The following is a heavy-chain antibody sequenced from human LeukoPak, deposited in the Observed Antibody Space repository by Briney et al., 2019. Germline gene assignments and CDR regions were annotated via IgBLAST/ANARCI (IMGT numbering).Heavy chain of an antibody. V-gene: IGHV3-23*01. CDR3: ARGEQQLVPYYYYGMDV. J-gene: IGHJ6*02. CDR2: ISGSGGST. CDR1: GFTFSSYA. D-gene: IGHD6-13*01. Sequence: GGSLRLSCAASGFTFSSYAMSWVRQAPGKGLEWVSAISGSGGSTYYADSVKGQFTISRDNAKNSLYLQMNSLRAEDTAVYYCARGEQQLVPYYYYGMDVWGQGTTVTVSS.